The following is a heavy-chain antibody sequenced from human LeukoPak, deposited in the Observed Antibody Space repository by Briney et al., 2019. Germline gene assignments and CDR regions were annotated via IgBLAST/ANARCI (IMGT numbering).Heavy chain of an antibody. V-gene: IGHV5-51*01. CDR2: IYPGNSDI. CDR3: ARHLSSISSCPNY. Sequence: GESLKISCKGSGYSFASYWIAWVRQMPGKGLEWMGGIYPGNSDITYSPSFQGQVTISADKSVSTSYLHWSSLKASDTAIYYCARHLSSISSCPNYWGQGTLVTVSS. D-gene: IGHD2-2*01. CDR1: GYSFASYW. J-gene: IGHJ4*02.